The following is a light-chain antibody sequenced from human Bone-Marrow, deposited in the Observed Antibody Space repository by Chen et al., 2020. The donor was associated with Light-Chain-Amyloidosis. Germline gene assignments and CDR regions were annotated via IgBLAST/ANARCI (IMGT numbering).Light chain of an antibody. CDR3: QVWDRSSDRPV. V-gene: IGLV3-21*02. Sequence: SYVLTQPSSVSVAPGQTATIACGGNNIGSTSVHWYQQTPGQAPLLVVYDDSDRPSGIPERLSGSNSGHTATLTISMVEAGDEADYYCQVWDRSSDRPVFGGGTKLTVL. J-gene: IGLJ3*02. CDR1: NIGSTS. CDR2: DDS.